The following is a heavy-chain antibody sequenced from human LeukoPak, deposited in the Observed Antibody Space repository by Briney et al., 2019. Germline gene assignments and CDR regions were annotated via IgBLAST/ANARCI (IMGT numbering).Heavy chain of an antibody. D-gene: IGHD6-13*01. CDR2: ISSSGGST. CDR1: GFTFSSYA. J-gene: IGHJ4*02. CDR3: AKDLDSSWYGAYFDY. V-gene: IGHV3-23*01. Sequence: GGSLRLSCAASGFTFSSYAMSWVRQAPGKGLEWVSAISSSGGSTYYADSVKGRFTTSRDNSKNTLYLQMNSLRAEDTAVYYCAKDLDSSWYGAYFDYWGQGTLVTVSS.